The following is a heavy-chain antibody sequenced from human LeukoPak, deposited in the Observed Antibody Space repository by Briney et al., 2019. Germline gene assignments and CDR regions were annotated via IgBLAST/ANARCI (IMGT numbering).Heavy chain of an antibody. D-gene: IGHD3-22*01. CDR2: INHSGST. Sequence: SETLSLTCAVYGGSFSGYYWSWIRQPPGKGLEWIGEINHSGSTNYNPSPKSRVTISVDTSKNQFSLKLSSVTAADTAVYYCARGLDYDSSGYYYFHDAFDIWGQGTMVTVSS. CDR3: ARGLDYDSSGYYYFHDAFDI. J-gene: IGHJ3*02. CDR1: GGSFSGYY. V-gene: IGHV4-34*01.